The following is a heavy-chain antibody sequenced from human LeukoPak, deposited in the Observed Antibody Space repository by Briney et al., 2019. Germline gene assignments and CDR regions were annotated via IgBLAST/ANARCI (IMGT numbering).Heavy chain of an antibody. CDR1: GYNFTSYW. CDR2: IYPGDSDT. J-gene: IGHJ4*02. D-gene: IGHD3-22*01. V-gene: IGHV5-51*01. Sequence: GESLKISCKGSGYNFTSYWIGWVRQMSGKGLEWMGIIYPGDSDTRYSPSFQGQVTIPADKSINTAYLQWSSLKASDTAMYYCARGLYYYDSSGYYYFDYWGQGTLVTVSS. CDR3: ARGLYYYDSSGYYYFDY.